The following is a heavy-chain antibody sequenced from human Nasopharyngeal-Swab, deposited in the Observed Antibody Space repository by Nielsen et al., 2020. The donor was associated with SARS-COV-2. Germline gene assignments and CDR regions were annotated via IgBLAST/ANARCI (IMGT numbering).Heavy chain of an antibody. V-gene: IGHV1-69*10. J-gene: IGHJ4*02. Sequence: SVKVSCKASGDTFSSYAILWVRQAPGQGLEWMGGIIPILGIANYAQKFQGRVTITADKSTSTAYMELSSLRSEDTAVYYCARGDGRYYFDYGVQGTLVTVSS. D-gene: IGHD5-24*01. CDR1: GDTFSSYA. CDR2: IIPILGIA. CDR3: ARGDGRYYFDY.